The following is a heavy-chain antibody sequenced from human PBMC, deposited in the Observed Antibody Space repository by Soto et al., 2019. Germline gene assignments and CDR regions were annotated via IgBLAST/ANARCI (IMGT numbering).Heavy chain of an antibody. CDR2: IIPIFGTA. Sequence: SVKVSCKASGGTFSSYAINWVRQAPGQGLEWMGGIIPIFGTANYAQKFQGRVTITADESTSTAYMELRSLRSEDTAVYYCATGRSFVVAIDYYSYYMDVWGKGTTVTVSS. CDR3: ATGRSFVVAIDYYSYYMDV. D-gene: IGHD2-15*01. V-gene: IGHV1-69*13. CDR1: GGTFSSYA. J-gene: IGHJ6*03.